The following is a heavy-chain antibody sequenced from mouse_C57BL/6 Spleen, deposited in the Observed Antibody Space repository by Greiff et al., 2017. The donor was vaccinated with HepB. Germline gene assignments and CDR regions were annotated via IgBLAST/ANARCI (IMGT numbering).Heavy chain of an antibody. CDR3: ARLDDYDGAYYAMDY. D-gene: IGHD2-4*01. V-gene: IGHV1-22*01. J-gene: IGHJ4*01. CDR2: INPNNGGT. CDR1: GYTFTDYN. Sequence: EVKLQESGPELVKPGASVKMSCKASGYTFTDYNMHWVKQSHGKSLEWIGYINPNNGGTSYNQKFKGKATLTVNKSSSTAYMELRSLTSEDSAVYYCARLDDYDGAYYAMDYWGQGTSVTVST.